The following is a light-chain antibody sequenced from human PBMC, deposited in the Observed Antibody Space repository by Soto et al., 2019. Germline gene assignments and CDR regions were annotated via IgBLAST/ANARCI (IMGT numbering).Light chain of an antibody. CDR2: ETS. V-gene: IGKV3-15*01. CDR3: KQYKEWPPFP. CDR1: QSVGSR. J-gene: IGKJ5*01. Sequence: MTKKKNTVSVSPGEGAELSCRASQSVGSRVAWYQQKFGQPPRLLIYETSTRANGIPARFSGSGSGTEFTLSISSLQSEDFAVYYCKQYKEWPPFPFGQVTLLEV.